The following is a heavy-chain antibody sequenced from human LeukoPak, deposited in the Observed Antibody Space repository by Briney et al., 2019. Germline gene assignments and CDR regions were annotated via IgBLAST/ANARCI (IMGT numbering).Heavy chain of an antibody. CDR2: ISSSSSTI. V-gene: IGHV3-48*04. D-gene: IGHD2-8*02. CDR1: GFTFSSYS. J-gene: IGHJ4*02. Sequence: GGSLRLSCAASGFTFSSYSMNWVRQAPGKGLEWVSYISSSSSTIYYADSVKGRFTISRDNAKNSLYLQMNSLRAEDTAVYYCAKDHLVRGFDYWGQGTLVTVSS. CDR3: AKDHLVRGFDY.